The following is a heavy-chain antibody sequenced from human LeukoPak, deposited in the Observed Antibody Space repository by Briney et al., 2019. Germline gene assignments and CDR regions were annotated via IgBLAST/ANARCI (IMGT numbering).Heavy chain of an antibody. CDR2: ISSSGDET. J-gene: IGHJ4*02. V-gene: IGHV3-23*01. CDR3: AKPLYAVRGKNFFDY. Sequence: PGGSLRLSCAASGFTFSSYWMSWVRQAPGKGLEWVSGISSSGDETHYADSVRGRFTISRDNSQDTLYLEVKSLRVEDTAVYFCAKPLYAVRGKNFFDYWGQGTLVTVSS. D-gene: IGHD3-16*01. CDR1: GFTFSSYW.